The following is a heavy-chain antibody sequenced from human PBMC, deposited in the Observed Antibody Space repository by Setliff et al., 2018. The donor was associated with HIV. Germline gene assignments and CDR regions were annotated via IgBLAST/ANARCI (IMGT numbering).Heavy chain of an antibody. J-gene: IGHJ6*03. CDR1: GGSISSYY. CDR2: VNYSGTT. V-gene: IGHV4-59*08. CDR3: ARRRPPPSGFYSKYYMDV. Sequence: SETLSLTCTVSGGSISSYYWSWIRQPPGKRLEWIGHVNYSGTTNYNPSLKSRVTISVDTSKNQISLRLSSVTAADTAVYYCARRRPPPSGFYSKYYMDVWGKGTTVTVSS. D-gene: IGHD3-3*01.